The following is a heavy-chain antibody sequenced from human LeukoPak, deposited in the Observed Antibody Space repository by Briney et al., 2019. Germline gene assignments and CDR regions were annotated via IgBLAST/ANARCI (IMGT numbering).Heavy chain of an antibody. CDR2: IYGTGST. CDR3: ARDSGRINYYDSSGYFYI. V-gene: IGHV4-59*01. Sequence: TSETLSLTCTVSGGSISSYYWSWIRQPPGKGLEWIGYIYGTGSTNYNPSLKSRAIISVDTSKNQFSLNLTSVTAADTAVYYCARDSGRINYYDSSGYFYIWGQGTLVTVSS. J-gene: IGHJ4*02. D-gene: IGHD3-22*01. CDR1: GGSISSYY.